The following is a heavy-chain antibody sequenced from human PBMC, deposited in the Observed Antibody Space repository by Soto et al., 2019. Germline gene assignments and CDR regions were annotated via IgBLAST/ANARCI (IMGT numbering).Heavy chain of an antibody. J-gene: IGHJ4*02. Sequence: ASVKVSCKASGYSFTTYGVTWVRQAPGQGLEWMGWISTYNGDTRVTQQHQGRVTLTTDTSTNAAHMELRSLRSDDTAIYYCARTEGRSTRGDYWGQGTLVTVSS. CDR1: GYSFTTYG. V-gene: IGHV1-18*01. CDR3: ARTEGRSTRGDY. CDR2: ISTYNGDT. D-gene: IGHD2-8*01.